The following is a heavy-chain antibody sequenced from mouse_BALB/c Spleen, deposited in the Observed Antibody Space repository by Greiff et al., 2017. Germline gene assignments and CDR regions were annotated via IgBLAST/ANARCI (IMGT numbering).Heavy chain of an antibody. V-gene: IGHV1-20*02. CDR3: ARSGYGSSPAWFAY. Sequence: EVQLQQSGPELVKPGASVKISCKASGYSFTGYFMNWVMQSHGKSLEWIGRINPYNGDTFYNQKFKGKATLTVDKSSSTAHMELRSLASEDSAVYYCARSGYGSSPAWFAYWGQGTLVTVSA. CDR1: GYSFTGYF. CDR2: INPYNGDT. D-gene: IGHD1-1*01. J-gene: IGHJ3*01.